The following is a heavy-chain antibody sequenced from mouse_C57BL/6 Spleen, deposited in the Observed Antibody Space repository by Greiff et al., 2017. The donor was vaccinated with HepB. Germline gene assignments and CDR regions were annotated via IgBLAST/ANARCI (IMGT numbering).Heavy chain of an antibody. CDR1: GYSITSGYY. D-gene: IGHD1-2*01. V-gene: IGHV3-6*01. CDR3: ARDQDATTAWADYAMDY. J-gene: IGHJ4*01. Sequence: EVQLQESGPGLVKPSQSLSLTCSVTGYSITSGYYWNWIRQFPGNKLEWMGYISYDGSNNYNPSLKNRISITRDTSKNHFFLKLNSVTTEDTATYYCARDQDATTAWADYAMDYWGQGTSVTVSS. CDR2: ISYDGSN.